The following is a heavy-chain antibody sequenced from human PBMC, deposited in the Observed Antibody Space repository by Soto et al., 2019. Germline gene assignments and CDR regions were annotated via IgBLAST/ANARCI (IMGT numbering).Heavy chain of an antibody. CDR2: IKQDGSEK. CDR3: ARSPTLRHYYDSSGSWFDP. D-gene: IGHD3-22*01. CDR1: GFTFSSYW. V-gene: IGHV3-7*01. Sequence: VSLRLSCAASGFTFSSYWMSWVRQAPGKGLEWVANIKQDGSEKYYVDSVKGRFTISRDNAKNSLYLQMNSLRAEDTAVYYCARSPTLRHYYDSSGSWFDPWGQGTLVTVSS. J-gene: IGHJ5*02.